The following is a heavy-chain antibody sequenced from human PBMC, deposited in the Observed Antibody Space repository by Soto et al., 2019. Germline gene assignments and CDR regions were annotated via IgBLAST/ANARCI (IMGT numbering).Heavy chain of an antibody. Sequence: SETLFLTCSVSGISVSTSGYYWVWVRQPPGKGLDWIGNIYYSGSTFYNPSLRSRVTLSVDTSKNQFSLRLNSVTVADTAVYFCAGFVVPASRNSDFDYWGQGTLVTVSS. CDR3: AGFVVPASRNSDFDY. V-gene: IGHV4-39*01. D-gene: IGHD2-15*01. CDR1: GISVSTSGYY. CDR2: IYYSGST. J-gene: IGHJ4*02.